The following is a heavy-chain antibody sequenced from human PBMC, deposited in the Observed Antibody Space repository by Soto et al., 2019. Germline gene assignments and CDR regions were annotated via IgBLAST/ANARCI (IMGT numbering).Heavy chain of an antibody. CDR2: ISSDGSRT. Sequence: PGGSLTLSCSAFGFPFSSFLMHWVRQAPGKGLVWVSRISSDGSRTSYADSVKGRFTISRDNAKNTLYLQMNSLRAEDTAISYCARVYSSLSSYDYWGQGT. CDR1: GFPFSSFL. D-gene: IGHD5-18*01. CDR3: ARVYSSLSSYDY. V-gene: IGHV3-74*01. J-gene: IGHJ4*02.